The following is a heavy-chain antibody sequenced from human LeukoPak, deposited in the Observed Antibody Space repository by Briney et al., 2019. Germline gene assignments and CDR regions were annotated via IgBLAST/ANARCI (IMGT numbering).Heavy chain of an antibody. CDR1: GGSFSGYY. CDR3: ARHRGGYDDRIDY. J-gene: IGHJ4*02. Sequence: SETLSLTCAVYGGSFSGYYWSWIRQPPGKGLGWIGSIHYIGNTYYNPSLKSRVTISVDTSKNHFSLKLSSVTAADTALYYCARHRGGYDDRIDYWGQGTLVTVSS. CDR2: IHYIGNT. D-gene: IGHD5-12*01. V-gene: IGHV4-34*01.